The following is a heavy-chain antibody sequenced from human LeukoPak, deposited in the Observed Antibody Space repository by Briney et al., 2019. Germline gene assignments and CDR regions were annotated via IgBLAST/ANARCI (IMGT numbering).Heavy chain of an antibody. V-gene: IGHV1-69*04. Sequence: SVKVSCKASGGTFSSYTISWVRQAPGQGLEWMGRIIPILGIANYAQKFQGRVTITADKSTSTAYMELSSLRSEDTAVYYRARDVVVVAATPGWFDPWGQGTLVTVSS. CDR1: GGTFSSYT. CDR3: ARDVVVVAATPGWFDP. D-gene: IGHD2-15*01. J-gene: IGHJ5*02. CDR2: IIPILGIA.